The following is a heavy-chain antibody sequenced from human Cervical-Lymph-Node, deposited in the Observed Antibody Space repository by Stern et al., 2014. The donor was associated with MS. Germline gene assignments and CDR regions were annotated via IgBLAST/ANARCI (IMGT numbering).Heavy chain of an antibody. CDR2: SSGSAGSI. V-gene: IGHV3-23*04. J-gene: IGHJ4*02. CDR3: AKVYGSGPFDY. CDR1: GFPFSSYA. D-gene: IGHD6-19*01. Sequence: EVQLVESGGTLVQPGGSLRLSCAASGFPFSSYAMSWVRQATGKGLEWASVSSGSAGSICDADSVKGRFTISRDNSKNTLFLQMNSLRAEDTAVYYCAKVYGSGPFDYWGQGTLVTVSS.